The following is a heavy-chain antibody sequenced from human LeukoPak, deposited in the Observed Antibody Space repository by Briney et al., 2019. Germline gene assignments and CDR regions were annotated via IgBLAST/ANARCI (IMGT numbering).Heavy chain of an antibody. CDR2: IRNDGNKK. D-gene: IGHD3-3*01. CDR3: ARGSGYRKGNWFDP. Sequence: PGGSLRLSCVASGFSFSTSGMHWVRQSPGKGLDWVAFIRNDGNKKNYAESVKGRFTISRDNSRNTLYLQMDSLSAEDTAVYYCARGSGYRKGNWFDPWGQGTLVTVSS. J-gene: IGHJ5*02. V-gene: IGHV3-30*02. CDR1: GFSFSTSG.